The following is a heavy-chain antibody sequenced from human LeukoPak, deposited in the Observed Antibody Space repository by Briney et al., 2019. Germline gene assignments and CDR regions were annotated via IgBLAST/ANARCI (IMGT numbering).Heavy chain of an antibody. D-gene: IGHD3-3*01. CDR2: INTKTGNP. V-gene: IGHV7-4-1*02. Sequence: AASVKVSCKASGYTFTSNVITWVRQAPGQGLEWMGWINTKTGNPTYAQDFRGRFVFSLDTSGSTAYLQISSLKAEDTAVYYCARVFGTTIFGIVSKYGNDYWGQGTLVTVSS. CDR1: GYTFTSNV. J-gene: IGHJ4*02. CDR3: ARVFGTTIFGIVSKYGNDY.